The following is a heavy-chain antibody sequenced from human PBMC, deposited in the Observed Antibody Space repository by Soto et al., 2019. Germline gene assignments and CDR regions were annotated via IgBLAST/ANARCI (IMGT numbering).Heavy chain of an antibody. CDR2: ISAYNGNT. CDR3: ARERYCSGGSCYLLFGY. CDR1: GYTFTSYG. J-gene: IGHJ4*02. V-gene: IGHV1-18*01. D-gene: IGHD2-15*01. Sequence: ASVKVSCKASGYTFTSYGISWVRQAPGQGLEWMGWISAYNGNTNYAQKLQGRVTMTTDTSTSTAYMELRSLRSDDTAVYYCARERYCSGGSCYLLFGYCRQRPLVTVSS.